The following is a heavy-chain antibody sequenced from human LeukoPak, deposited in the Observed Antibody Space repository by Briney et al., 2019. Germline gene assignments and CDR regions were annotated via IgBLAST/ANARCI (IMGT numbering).Heavy chain of an antibody. D-gene: IGHD7-27*01. Sequence: GGSLRLSCAASGCIFSPYAMNWVRQAPGRGLEWVSYISSTYDIYYSDSVRGRFTISRDNAKNSVYLQMNSLRDEDTAVYYCARDHNWGFDFWGQGTLAAVSS. CDR3: ARDHNWGFDF. CDR1: GCIFSPYA. V-gene: IGHV3-48*02. J-gene: IGHJ4*02. CDR2: ISSTYDI.